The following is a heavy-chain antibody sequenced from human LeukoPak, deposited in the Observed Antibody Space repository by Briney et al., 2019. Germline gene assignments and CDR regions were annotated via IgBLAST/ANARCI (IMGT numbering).Heavy chain of an antibody. D-gene: IGHD3-3*01. CDR1: GFSFSSYA. J-gene: IGHJ3*02. Sequence: PGGSLRLSCAASGFSFSSYAMSWVRQAPGKGLEWVSAISGSGGSTYYADSVKGRFTISRDNSKNTLYLQMNSLRAEDTAVYYCPHEGDDSNAFDIWGQGTMVTVSS. V-gene: IGHV3-23*01. CDR2: ISGSGGST. CDR3: PHEGDDSNAFDI.